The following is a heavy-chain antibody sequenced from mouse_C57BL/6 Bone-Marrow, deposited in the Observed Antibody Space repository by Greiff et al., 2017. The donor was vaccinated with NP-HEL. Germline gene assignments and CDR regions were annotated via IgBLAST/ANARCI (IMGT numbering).Heavy chain of an antibody. V-gene: IGHV6-6*01. CDR3: TPIYGGYYPWFAY. CDR1: GFTFSDAW. Sequence: EVKLVESGGGLVQPGGSMKLSCAASGFTFSDAWMDWVRQSPEKGLEWVAEIRNKANNHATYYAESVKGRFTISRDDSKSSVYLQMNNLRAEDPGIYYWTPIYGGYYPWFAYWGQGTLGTVSA. D-gene: IGHD2-3*01. J-gene: IGHJ3*01. CDR2: IRNKANNHAT.